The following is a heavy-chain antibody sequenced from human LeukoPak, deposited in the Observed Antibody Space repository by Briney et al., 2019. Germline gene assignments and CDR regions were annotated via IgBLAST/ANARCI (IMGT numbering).Heavy chain of an antibody. J-gene: IGHJ1*01. CDR1: GGSISSSSYY. CDR2: INHSGST. V-gene: IGHV4-39*07. Sequence: SETLSLTCTVSGGSISSSSYYWGWIRQPPGKGLEWIGEINHSGSTNYNPSLKSRVTISVDTSKNQFSLKLSSVTAADTAVYYCARGRGDFWSGYQYFQHWGQGTLVTVSS. CDR3: ARGRGDFWSGYQYFQH. D-gene: IGHD3-3*01.